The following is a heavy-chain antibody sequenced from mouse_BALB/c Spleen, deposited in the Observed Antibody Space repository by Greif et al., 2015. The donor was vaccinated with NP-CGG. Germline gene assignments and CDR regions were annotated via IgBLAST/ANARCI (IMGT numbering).Heavy chain of an antibody. V-gene: IGHV1-69*02. CDR3: ARTAMITKGGSLDY. Sequence: QVQLQQSGAELVKPGASVKLSCKASGYTFTSYWMHWVKQRPGQGLEWIGEIDPSDSYTNYNQKFKGKATLTVDKSSSTAYMQHSSLTSEDTAVYYCARTAMITKGGSLDYWGQGTTLTVSS. J-gene: IGHJ2*01. CDR1: GYTFTSYW. D-gene: IGHD2-4*01. CDR2: IDPSDSYT.